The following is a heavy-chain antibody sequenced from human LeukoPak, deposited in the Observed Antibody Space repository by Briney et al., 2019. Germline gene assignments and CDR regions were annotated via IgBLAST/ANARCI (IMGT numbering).Heavy chain of an antibody. V-gene: IGHV1-69*05. CDR3: AINSGWDCSGGSCSSRYYYYMDV. D-gene: IGHD2-15*01. CDR2: IIPIFGTA. J-gene: IGHJ6*03. CDR1: GGTFSSYA. Sequence: GSSAKVSCKASGGTFSSYAISWVRQAPGQGLEWMGGIIPIFGTANYAQKFQGRVTITTDESTSTAYMELSSLRSEDTAVYYCAINSGWDCSGGSCSSRYYYYMDVWGKGTTVTVSS.